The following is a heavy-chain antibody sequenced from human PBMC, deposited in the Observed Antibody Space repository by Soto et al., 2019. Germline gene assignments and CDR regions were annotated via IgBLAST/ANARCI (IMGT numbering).Heavy chain of an antibody. CDR3: ARDRQPDGIWTLDY. D-gene: IGHD2-15*01. CDR1: GFTVSTYT. Sequence: PGGSLRLSCSGSGFTVSTYTMGWVRLAPGKGLEWVSTIFSGGVTTKYADSVTGPFSISRDNSKNILYLQMNSLGVDDTAVYYCARDRQPDGIWTLDYWGRGILVTVSS. J-gene: IGHJ4*02. V-gene: IGHV3-23*01. CDR2: IFSGGVTT.